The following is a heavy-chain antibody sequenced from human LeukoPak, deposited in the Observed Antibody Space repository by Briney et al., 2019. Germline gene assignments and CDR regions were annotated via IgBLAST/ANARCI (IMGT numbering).Heavy chain of an antibody. J-gene: IGHJ6*03. V-gene: IGHV5-51*01. Sequence: RGESLKISCKGPGYSFTSYWIGWVRQMPGKGLEWMGIIYPGDSDTRYSPSFQGQVTISVDKYISTAYLQWSSLKASDTAMYYCCMYYALGGYMDVWGKGTTVTVSS. CDR1: GYSFTSYW. CDR3: CMYYALGGYMDV. D-gene: IGHD3-3*01. CDR2: IYPGDSDT.